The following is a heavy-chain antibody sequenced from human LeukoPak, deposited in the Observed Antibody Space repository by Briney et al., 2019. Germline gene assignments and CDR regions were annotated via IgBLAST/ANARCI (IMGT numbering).Heavy chain of an antibody. Sequence: GGSLGLSCAASGFTFSSYSMNWVRQAPGKGLEWVSIIHSVGDAFYADSVKGRFTISRDNSNNMVYLQMNSLTVEDTAVYYCARQGTGLDYWGQGTLVTVSS. D-gene: IGHD1-1*01. CDR2: IHSVGDA. V-gene: IGHV3-66*04. CDR1: GFTFSSYS. CDR3: ARQGTGLDY. J-gene: IGHJ4*02.